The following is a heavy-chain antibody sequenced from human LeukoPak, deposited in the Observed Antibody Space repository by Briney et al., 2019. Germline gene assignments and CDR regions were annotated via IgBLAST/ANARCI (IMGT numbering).Heavy chain of an antibody. Sequence: ASVKVSCKVSGYTLTELSMHWVRQAPGQGLEWMGMIYPRDGSTSYAQKFQGRVTVTRDTSTSTVHMELSGLRSEDAAVYYCARDQEGFDYWGQGTLVTVSS. CDR3: ARDQEGFDY. V-gene: IGHV1-46*01. J-gene: IGHJ4*02. CDR2: IYPRDGST. CDR1: GYTLTELS.